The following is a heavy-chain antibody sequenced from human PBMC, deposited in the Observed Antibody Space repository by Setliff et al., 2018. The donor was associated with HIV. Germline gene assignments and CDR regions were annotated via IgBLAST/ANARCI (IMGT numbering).Heavy chain of an antibody. D-gene: IGHD3-16*01. CDR3: AKDDDTTSHYGLFEF. J-gene: IGHJ4*02. CDR1: GFTFSSYG. CDR2: IRYDGSNK. V-gene: IGHV3-30*02. Sequence: GGPLRLSCAASGFTFSSYGMHWVRQAPGKGLEWVAFIRYDGSNKYYADSVKGRFTISSDNSKNTLYLQMNSLRAEDTAVYYCAKDDDTTSHYGLFEFWGQGTLVTVSS.